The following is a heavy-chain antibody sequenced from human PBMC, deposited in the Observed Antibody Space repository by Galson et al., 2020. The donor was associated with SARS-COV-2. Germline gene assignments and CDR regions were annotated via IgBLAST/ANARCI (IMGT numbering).Heavy chain of an antibody. CDR1: GFSFSSCG. CDR2: ISRSSSYI. CDR3: ARATIVGSCSSTGCYALDI. D-gene: IGHD2-2*03. V-gene: IGHV3-21*06. J-gene: IGHJ3*02. Sequence: GGSLRLSCTASGFSFSSCGMNWVRQAPGKGPEWLSYISRSSSYIQYADPVKGRFTISRDDAKNSLYLQVKSLRAEDTGVYFCARATIVGSCSSTGCYALDIWGQGTMVTVFS.